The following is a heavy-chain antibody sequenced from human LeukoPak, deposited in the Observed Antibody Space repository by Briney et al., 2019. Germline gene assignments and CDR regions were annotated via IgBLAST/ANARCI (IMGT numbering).Heavy chain of an antibody. CDR1: GYTFISYY. V-gene: IGHV1-46*01. CDR3: ARPIVGATGFDY. Sequence: ASVKVPCKASGYTFISYYMHWVRQAPGQGLEWMGIINPSGGSTSYAQKFQGRVTMTRDTSTSTVYMELSSLRSEDTAVYYCARPIVGATGFDYWGQGTLVTVSS. CDR2: INPSGGST. D-gene: IGHD1-26*01. J-gene: IGHJ4*02.